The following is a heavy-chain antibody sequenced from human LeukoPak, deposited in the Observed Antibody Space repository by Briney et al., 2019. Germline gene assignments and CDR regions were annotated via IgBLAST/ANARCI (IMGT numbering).Heavy chain of an antibody. CDR3: ARYYDLWSGPHFDY. V-gene: IGHV5-51*01. J-gene: IGHJ4*02. D-gene: IGHD3-3*01. CDR2: IYPGDSDI. CDR1: GYSFISNW. Sequence: RGESLKISCKGSGYSFISNWIGWVRQMPGKGLEFMGIIYPGDSDIRYSPSFQGQVNISADKSISTAYLQWSSLKASDTAIYYCARYYDLWSGPHFDYWGQGTLVTVSS.